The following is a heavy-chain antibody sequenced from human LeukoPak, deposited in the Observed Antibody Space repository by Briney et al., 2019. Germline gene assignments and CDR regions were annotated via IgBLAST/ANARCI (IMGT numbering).Heavy chain of an antibody. CDR2: ISAYNGNT. CDR3: ARDPQGIDFWSGYAFDY. V-gene: IGHV1-18*01. Sequence: GASVKVSCKASGYTFTRYGISWVRQAPGQGLEWMGWISAYNGNTNYAQKLQGRVTMTTDTSTSTAYMELRSLRSDDTAVYYCARDPQGIDFWSGYAFDYWGQGTLVTVSS. J-gene: IGHJ4*02. CDR1: GYTFTRYG. D-gene: IGHD3-3*01.